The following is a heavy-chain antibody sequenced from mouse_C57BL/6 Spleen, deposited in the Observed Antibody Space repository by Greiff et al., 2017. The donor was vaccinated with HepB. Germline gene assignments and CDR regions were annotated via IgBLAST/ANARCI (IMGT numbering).Heavy chain of an antibody. CDR1: GFTFSSYA. D-gene: IGHD1-1*01. J-gene: IGHJ1*03. V-gene: IGHV5-9-1*02. CDR3: TRATVVPYWYFDV. CDR2: ISSGGDYI. Sequence: EVKVVESGEGLVKPGGSLKLSCAASGFTFSSYAMSWVRQTPEKRLEWVAYISSGGDYIYYADTVKGRFTISRDNARNTLYLQMSSLKSEDTAMYYCTRATVVPYWYFDVWGTGTTVTVSS.